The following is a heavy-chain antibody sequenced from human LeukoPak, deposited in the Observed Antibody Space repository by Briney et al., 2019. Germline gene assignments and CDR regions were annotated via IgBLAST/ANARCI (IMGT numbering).Heavy chain of an antibody. J-gene: IGHJ5*02. Sequence: ASVKVSCKVSGYTLTELSMHWVRQAPGQGLEWMGWINPNSGATDYAQKFQGGVTMTWEKSINTAYMDLSRLTTDDTAIYYCARQATAAGQGDWFDPWGQGTLVTVSS. D-gene: IGHD6-13*01. CDR1: GYTLTELS. CDR2: INPNSGAT. CDR3: ARQATAAGQGDWFDP. V-gene: IGHV1-2*02.